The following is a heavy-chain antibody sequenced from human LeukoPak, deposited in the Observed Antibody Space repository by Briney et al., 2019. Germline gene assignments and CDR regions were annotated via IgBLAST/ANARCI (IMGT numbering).Heavy chain of an antibody. J-gene: IGHJ3*02. CDR1: GYTFTRYY. CDR2: IHPNSGGT. Sequence: ASVKVTCKASGYTFTRYYMHWVRQAPAQGLEWMGWIHPNSGGTNYAQKFQGRVTMTRGTSISTAYMGLSRLRSDDTAVYYCARRVFRITMVRGVPGAFDIWGQGTMVTVSS. CDR3: ARRVFRITMVRGVPGAFDI. V-gene: IGHV1-2*02. D-gene: IGHD3-10*01.